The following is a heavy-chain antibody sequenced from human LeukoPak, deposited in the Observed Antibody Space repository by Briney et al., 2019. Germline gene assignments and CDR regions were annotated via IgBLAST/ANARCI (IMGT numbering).Heavy chain of an antibody. D-gene: IGHD3-10*01. V-gene: IGHV4-34*01. J-gene: IGHJ6*03. CDR3: ARVPGPMAPRDYYMDV. CDR1: GGSFSGYY. CDR2: INHSGST. Sequence: PSETLSLTCAVYGGSFSGYYWSWIRQPPGKGLEWLGEINHSGSTNYNPSLKSRVTISVDTSKNQFSLKLSSVTAADTAVYYCARVPGPMAPRDYYMDVWGKGTTVTVSS.